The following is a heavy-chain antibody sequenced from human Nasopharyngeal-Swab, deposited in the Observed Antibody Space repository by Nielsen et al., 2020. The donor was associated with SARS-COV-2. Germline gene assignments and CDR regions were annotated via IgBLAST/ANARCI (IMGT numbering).Heavy chain of an antibody. CDR2: IYFSGST. J-gene: IGHJ6*03. D-gene: IGHD2-15*01. V-gene: IGHV4-59*01. CDR3: ARGYCSGGSCYRYYYYYYMDV. Sequence: CISQPPGNGLERLGHIYFSGSTTYNPSLKSRVTISVDTSKNQFTLKLSSVTDADTAVYYCARGYCSGGSCYRYYYYYYMDVWGKGTTVTVSS.